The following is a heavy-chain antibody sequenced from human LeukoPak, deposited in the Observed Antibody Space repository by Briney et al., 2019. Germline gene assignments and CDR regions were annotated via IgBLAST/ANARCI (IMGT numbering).Heavy chain of an antibody. CDR3: ARVVIAARPHWFDP. CDR1: GFTFSSYV. J-gene: IGHJ5*02. D-gene: IGHD6-6*01. CDR2: IRYDGTEK. V-gene: IGHV3-30*02. Sequence: PGGSLRLSCAASGFTFSSYVMLWVRQAPGKGLEWVAFIRYDGTEKYYADSVKGRFTISRDNSKNTLHLQMSGLRPDDTAVYYCARVVIAARPHWFDPWGQGTLVTVSS.